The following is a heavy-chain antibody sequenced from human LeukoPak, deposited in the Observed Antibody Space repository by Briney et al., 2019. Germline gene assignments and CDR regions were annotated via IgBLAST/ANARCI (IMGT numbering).Heavy chain of an antibody. J-gene: IGHJ3*02. CDR2: INPSGGST. CDR1: GYTFTSYY. Sequence: ASVKVSCKASGYTFTSYYMHWVRQAPGQGLDWMGIINPSGGSTTYAQKFQGRVTMTSDTSTTTVYMELSRLRSDGTAVYYCARSQRVDGFDIRGQGTMVSVSS. V-gene: IGHV1-46*01. CDR3: ARSQRVDGFDI.